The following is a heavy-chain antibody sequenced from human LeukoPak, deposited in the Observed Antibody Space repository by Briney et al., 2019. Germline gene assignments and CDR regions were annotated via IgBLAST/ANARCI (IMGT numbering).Heavy chain of an antibody. D-gene: IGHD6-13*01. Sequence: SVKVSCKASGGTFSSYATSWVRQAPGQGLEWMGRIIPIFGTANYAQKFQGRVTITTDESTSTAYMELSSLRSEDTAVYYCAREGSSWYDYWGQGTLVTVSS. V-gene: IGHV1-69*05. J-gene: IGHJ4*02. CDR1: GGTFSSYA. CDR2: IIPIFGTA. CDR3: AREGSSWYDY.